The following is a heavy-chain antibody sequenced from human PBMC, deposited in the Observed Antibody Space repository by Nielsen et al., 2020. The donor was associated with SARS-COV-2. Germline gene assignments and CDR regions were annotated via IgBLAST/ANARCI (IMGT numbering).Heavy chain of an antibody. CDR2: IWYDGSDK. CDR3: ARDLEAANQWLVTDY. V-gene: IGHV3-33*08. J-gene: IGHJ4*02. Sequence: GESLKISCAASGFTFDDYAMHWVRQAPGKGLEWVAIIWYDGSDKYYADSVKGRFTVSRDNSKNTVFLQINSLRAEDTAVYYCARDLEAANQWLVTDYWGQGTLVTVSS. D-gene: IGHD6-19*01. CDR1: GFTFDDYA.